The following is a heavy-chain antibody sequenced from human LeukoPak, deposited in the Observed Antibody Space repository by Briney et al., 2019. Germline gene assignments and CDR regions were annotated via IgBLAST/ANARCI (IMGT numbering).Heavy chain of an antibody. CDR1: GGSISSSSYY. V-gene: IGHV4-39*02. Sequence: SETLSLTCTVSGGSISSSSYYWGWIRQPPGKGLEWIGSIYYSGSTYYNPSLKSRVTISVDTSKNQFSLKLSSVTAADTAVYYCARDSDLGSEYSSSFGHWDYWGQGTLVTVSS. CDR2: IYYSGST. CDR3: ARDSDLGSEYSSSFGHWDY. J-gene: IGHJ4*02. D-gene: IGHD6-6*01.